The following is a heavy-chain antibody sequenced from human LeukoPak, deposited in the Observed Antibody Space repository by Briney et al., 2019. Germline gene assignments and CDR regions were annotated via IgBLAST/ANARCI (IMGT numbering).Heavy chain of an antibody. V-gene: IGHV3-23*01. CDR1: GFTFSSYA. CDR2: ISGSGGST. D-gene: IGHD6-19*01. CDR3: AKDPSDMGSGWYPLDY. Sequence: GGSLRLSCAASGFTFSSYAMSWVRQAPGNGLEWVSAISGSGGSTYYADSVKGRFTISRDNSKNTLYLQMNSLRAEDTAVYYCAKDPSDMGSGWYPLDYWGQGTLVTVSS. J-gene: IGHJ4*02.